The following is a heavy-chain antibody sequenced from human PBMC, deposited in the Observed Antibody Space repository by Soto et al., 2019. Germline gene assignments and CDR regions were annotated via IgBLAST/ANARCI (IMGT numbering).Heavy chain of an antibody. V-gene: IGHV1-69*06. CDR3: ARDPDFWSGFNWFDP. CDR1: GGTFSSYA. CDR2: IIPIFGTA. Sequence: QVQLVQSGAEVKKPGSSMKVSCKASGGTFSSYAISWVRQAPGQGLEWMGGIIPIFGTANYAQKFQGRVTITADKSTSTAYMELSSLRSEDTAVYYCARDPDFWSGFNWFDPWGQGTLVTVSS. D-gene: IGHD3-3*01. J-gene: IGHJ5*02.